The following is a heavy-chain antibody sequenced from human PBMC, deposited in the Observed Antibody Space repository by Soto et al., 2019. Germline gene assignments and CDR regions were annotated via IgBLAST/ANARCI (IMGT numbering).Heavy chain of an antibody. CDR2: IYYGGST. V-gene: IGHV4-38-2*01. Sequence: SETLSLTCAVSGYSISSGYYWGWLRQPPGKGLEWIGGIYYGGSTYYNPSLNSRVTLSIDMTNNHVSLILNSVTAADTAVYYCARVGPWVPYYYDSSPYTFENWFDPWGQGTLVTVSS. CDR1: GYSISSGYY. CDR3: ARVGPWVPYYYDSSPYTFENWFDP. J-gene: IGHJ5*02. D-gene: IGHD3-22*01.